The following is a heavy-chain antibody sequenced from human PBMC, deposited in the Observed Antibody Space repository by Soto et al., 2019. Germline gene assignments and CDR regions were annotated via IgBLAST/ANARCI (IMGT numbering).Heavy chain of an antibody. CDR3: TTGSSGWYGDAFDI. Sequence: EVQLVESGGGLVKPGGSLRLSCAASGFTFSNAWMSWVRQAPGKGLEWVGRIKSKTDGGTTDYAAPVKGRFTISRDDSKNTLYLQMNSLKTEDTAVYYCTTGSSGWYGDAFDIWGQGTMVTVSS. CDR2: IKSKTDGGTT. V-gene: IGHV3-15*01. CDR1: GFTFSNAW. D-gene: IGHD6-19*01. J-gene: IGHJ3*02.